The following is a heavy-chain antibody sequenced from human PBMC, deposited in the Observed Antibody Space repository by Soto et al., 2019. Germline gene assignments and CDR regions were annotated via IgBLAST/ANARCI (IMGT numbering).Heavy chain of an antibody. D-gene: IGHD2-21*01. CDR1: GGSISSEYFH. V-gene: IGHV4-30-4*08. Sequence: TLSLTCAVSGGSISSEYFHWTWIRQSPGKGLEWIGYIHYTGSIMYNPSFKSRLTMAVDTTKNQFSLQMTSVTAADTAVYFCAREEEGGERDYYGLDVWGQGNTVNVS. CDR2: IHYTGSI. CDR3: AREEEGGERDYYGLDV. J-gene: IGHJ6*02.